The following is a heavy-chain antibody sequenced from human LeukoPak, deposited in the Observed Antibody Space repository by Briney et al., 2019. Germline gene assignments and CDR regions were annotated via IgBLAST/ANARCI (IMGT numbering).Heavy chain of an antibody. CDR2: INHSGST. CDR3: ASSGWTGWFDY. D-gene: IGHD6-19*01. Sequence: SETLSLTCTVSGGSISSYYWSWIRQPPGKGLEWIGEINHSGSTNYNPSLKSRVTISVDTSKNQFSLKLSSVTAADTAVYYCASSGWTGWFDYWGQGTLVTVSS. V-gene: IGHV4-34*01. CDR1: GGSISSYY. J-gene: IGHJ4*02.